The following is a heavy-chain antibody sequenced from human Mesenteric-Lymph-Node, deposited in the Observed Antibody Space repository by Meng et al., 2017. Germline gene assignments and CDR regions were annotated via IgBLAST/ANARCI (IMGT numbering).Heavy chain of an antibody. V-gene: IGHV2-5*01. CDR2: IYWNDDK. J-gene: IGHJ6*02. D-gene: IGHD6-13*01. CDR1: GFSLSNARMG. CDR3: AHSKLQQLGGNYYYYYGMDV. Sequence: SGPTLVKPTETLTLTCTVSGFSLSNARMGVSWIRQPPGKALEWLALIYWNDDKRYSPSLKSRLTITKDTSKNQVVLTMTNMDPVDTATYYCAHSKLQQLGGNYYYYYGMDVWGQGTTVTVSS.